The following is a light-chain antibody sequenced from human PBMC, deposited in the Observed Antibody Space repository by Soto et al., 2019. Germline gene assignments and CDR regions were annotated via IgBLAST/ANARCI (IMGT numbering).Light chain of an antibody. Sequence: QSALTQPPSVSGAPGQRVTISCTGSSSNIGLDYDVHWYQQLPGTSPKLLFFRNSNRPSGVPDRFSGSKSATSASLAITGLQAEDEADYYCQSYDSILSGSVFGTGTKVTVL. CDR1: SSNIGLDYD. CDR2: RNS. CDR3: QSYDSILSGSV. J-gene: IGLJ1*01. V-gene: IGLV1-40*01.